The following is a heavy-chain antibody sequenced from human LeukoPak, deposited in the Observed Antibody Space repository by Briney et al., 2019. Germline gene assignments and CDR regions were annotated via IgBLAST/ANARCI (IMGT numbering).Heavy chain of an antibody. D-gene: IGHD3-22*01. J-gene: IGHJ4*02. Sequence: SETLSLTCTVSGGSISSYCWSWIRQPPGKGLEWIGYIYYSGSTNYNPSLKSRVTISVDTSKNQFSLKLRSVTAADTAVYYCATYYYDSSGYYYFDYWGQGTLVTVSS. V-gene: IGHV4-59*01. CDR2: IYYSGST. CDR1: GGSISSYC. CDR3: ATYYYDSSGYYYFDY.